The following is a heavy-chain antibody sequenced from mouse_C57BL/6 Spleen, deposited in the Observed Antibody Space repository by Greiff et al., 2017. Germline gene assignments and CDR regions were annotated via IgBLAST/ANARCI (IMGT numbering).Heavy chain of an antibody. J-gene: IGHJ1*03. CDR2: IDPETGGT. CDR1: GYTFTDYE. Sequence: LVESGAELVRPGASVTLSCKASGYTFTDYEMHWVKQTPVHGLEWIGAIDPETGGTAYNQKFKGKAVLTADKSSSTAYMELRSLTSEDSAVYYCTREDLLRYFDVWGTGTTVTVSS. V-gene: IGHV1-15*01. CDR3: TREDLLRYFDV. D-gene: IGHD1-1*01.